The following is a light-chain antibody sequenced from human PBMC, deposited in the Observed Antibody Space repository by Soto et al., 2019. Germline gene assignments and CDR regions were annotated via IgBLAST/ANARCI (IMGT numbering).Light chain of an antibody. CDR3: QQSYNTRYT. Sequence: IQMTQSPSSLSASVGDRVTITSRASQSISNYLNWYQHKPGKAPKLLISATSSLQSGVPSRFSGSGSGADFTLTISTLQPEDSATYYCQQSYNTRYTFCQGTKLEIK. V-gene: IGKV1-39*01. CDR2: ATS. J-gene: IGKJ2*01. CDR1: QSISNY.